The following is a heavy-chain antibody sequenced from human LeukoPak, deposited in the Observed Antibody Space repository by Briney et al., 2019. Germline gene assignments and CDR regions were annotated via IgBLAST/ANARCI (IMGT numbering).Heavy chain of an antibody. CDR3: ARDRWDDISSWSGSFDY. CDR1: GGSISNYF. J-gene: IGHJ4*02. CDR2: VSTNGNT. Sequence: SETLSLTCTVSGGSISNYFWSWIRQPAGKGLEWIGRVSTNGNTNYNPSLKSRVTMSGDTFKNQFSLKVNSVTAADTAVYYCARDRWDDISSWSGSFDYWGQGTLVTVSS. V-gene: IGHV4-4*07. D-gene: IGHD6-13*01.